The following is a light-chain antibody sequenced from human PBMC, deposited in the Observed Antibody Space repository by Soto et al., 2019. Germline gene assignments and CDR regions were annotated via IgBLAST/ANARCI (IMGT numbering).Light chain of an antibody. J-gene: IGLJ7*01. V-gene: IGLV2-14*01. Sequence: QSALTQPASVSGSPGQSITISCTGTSSDVGGYNYVSWYQQHPGKAPKLMIYNVSNRPSGVSNRFSGSKSGNTASLTISGLQAEDEADYYCSSYPNSNTAVFGGGTQLTVL. CDR2: NVS. CDR1: SSDVGGYNY. CDR3: SSYPNSNTAV.